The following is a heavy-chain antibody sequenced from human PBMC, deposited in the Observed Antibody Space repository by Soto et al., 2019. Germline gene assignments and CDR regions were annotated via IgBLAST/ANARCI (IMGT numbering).Heavy chain of an antibody. CDR2: ISWNSGSI. CDR3: ATDLNSTRDYVFDY. V-gene: IGHV3-9*01. J-gene: IGHJ4*02. CDR1: GFTFHDYA. D-gene: IGHD4-17*01. Sequence: EVQLVESGGGLVQPGRSLRLSCAASGFTFHDYAMHWVRQAPGKGLEWVSGISWNSGSIGYADSVKGRFTISRDNAKNSLYLQMNSLRGEDTALYYCATDLNSTRDYVFDYWGQGTLVTVSS.